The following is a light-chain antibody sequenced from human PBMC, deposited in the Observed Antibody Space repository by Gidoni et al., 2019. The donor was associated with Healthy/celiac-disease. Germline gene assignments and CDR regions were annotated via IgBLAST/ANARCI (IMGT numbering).Light chain of an antibody. J-gene: IGLJ1*01. CDR3: QAWDSSAGV. CDR1: KLGNKY. V-gene: IGLV3-1*01. Sequence: SYELTQPPSVSVSPGQTASITCSGDKLGNKYVCWYQQKTGQSPVLVIYQDNKRPSGIPERFSGSNSGNTATLTIGGTQAMDEADYYCQAWDSSAGVFGTGTKVTVL. CDR2: QDN.